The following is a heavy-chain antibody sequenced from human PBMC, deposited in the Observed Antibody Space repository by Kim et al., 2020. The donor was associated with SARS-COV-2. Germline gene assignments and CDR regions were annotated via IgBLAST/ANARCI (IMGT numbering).Heavy chain of an antibody. CDR2: IIPIFGTA. J-gene: IGHJ6*02. D-gene: IGHD5-18*01. CDR1: GGTFSSYA. Sequence: SVKVSCKASGGTFSSYAISWVRQAPGQGLEWMGGIIPIFGTANYAQKFQGRVTITADESTSTAYMELSSLRSEDTAVYYCAARLIQRYSYGYSHYYGMDVWGQGTTVTVSS. V-gene: IGHV1-69*13. CDR3: AARLIQRYSYGYSHYYGMDV.